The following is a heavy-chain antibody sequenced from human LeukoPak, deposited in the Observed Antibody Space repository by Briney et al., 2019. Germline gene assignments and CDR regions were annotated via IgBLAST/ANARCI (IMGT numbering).Heavy chain of an antibody. J-gene: IGHJ4*02. V-gene: IGHV3-11*01. D-gene: IGHD6-13*01. Sequence: GGSLRLSCAASGFTFSDYYMSWIRQAPGKGLEWVSYISSSGSTIYYADSVKGRFTIPRDNAKNSLYLQMNSLRAEDTAVYYCAGTLAAAGTPLDYWGQGTLVTVSS. CDR1: GFTFSDYY. CDR2: ISSSGSTI. CDR3: AGTLAAAGTPLDY.